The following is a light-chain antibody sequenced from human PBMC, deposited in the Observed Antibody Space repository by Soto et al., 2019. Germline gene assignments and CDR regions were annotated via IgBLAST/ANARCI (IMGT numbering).Light chain of an antibody. Sequence: DIQVTQSPSTVSASVGDRVTITWRASQGISSWLAWYQQKPGKAPKLLIYAASRLQSGVPSRFSGSGSGTDFTLTISRLHPEAFETYYRHQAYSFPLTFGGGTKVDI. CDR2: AAS. CDR1: QGISSW. CDR3: HQAYSFPLT. J-gene: IGKJ4*01. V-gene: IGKV1-12*01.